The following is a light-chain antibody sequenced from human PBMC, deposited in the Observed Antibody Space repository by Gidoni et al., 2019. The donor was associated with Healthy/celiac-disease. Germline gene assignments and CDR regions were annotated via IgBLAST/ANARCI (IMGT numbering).Light chain of an antibody. CDR2: GDS. CDR1: QSVSSSY. V-gene: IGKV3-20*01. CDR3: QQYGSSTPWT. Sequence: DIVLTQSPGTLSLSPGARATLSCRASQSVSSSYLAWYQQKPGQAPRLLIYGDSSRATGIPDRSSGSGAGTEVTITISRLEQEDYAVYYCQQYGSSTPWTFGQGTKVEIK. J-gene: IGKJ1*01.